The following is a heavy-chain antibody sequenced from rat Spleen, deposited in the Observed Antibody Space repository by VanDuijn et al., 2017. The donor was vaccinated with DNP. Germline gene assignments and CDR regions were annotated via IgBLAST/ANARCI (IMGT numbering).Heavy chain of an antibody. D-gene: IGHD1-2*01. V-gene: IGHV5-25*01. CDR2: ISTSGTRT. Sequence: EVQLVESGGGLVQPGRSMKLSCAASGFTFTNYYMAWVRQAPKKGLEWVASISTSGTRTYYLDSVKGRFTISRDNAESSLYLQMNSLKSEDTATYYCARQGSYMGFDYWGQGVMVTVSS. CDR1: GFTFTNYY. J-gene: IGHJ2*01. CDR3: ARQGSYMGFDY.